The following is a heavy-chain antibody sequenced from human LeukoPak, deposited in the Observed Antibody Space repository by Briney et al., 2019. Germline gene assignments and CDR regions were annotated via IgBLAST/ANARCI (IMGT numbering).Heavy chain of an antibody. V-gene: IGHV3-66*01. CDR1: GFTVSGNY. CDR3: ARVGESYYYDTSGYST. J-gene: IGHJ4*02. D-gene: IGHD3-22*01. Sequence: GGSLRLSCAASGFTVSGNYMSWVRQAPGKGLEWVSIIYSGGSTYYADSVKGRFTISRDTSKNTLYLQMNSLRAEDTAVYYCARVGESYYYDTSGYSTWGQGTLVTVSS. CDR2: IYSGGST.